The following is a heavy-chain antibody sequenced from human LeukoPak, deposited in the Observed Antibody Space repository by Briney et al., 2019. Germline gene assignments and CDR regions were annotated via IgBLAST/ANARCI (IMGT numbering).Heavy chain of an antibody. Sequence: ASVKVSCKAFGYTFTSYDINWVRQATGQGLEWMGWMNPNSGNTGYAQKFQGRVTMTRNTSISTAYMELSSLRSEDTAVYYCARGRTYYDILTGRSGGWFDPWGQGTLVTVSS. CDR2: MNPNSGNT. J-gene: IGHJ5*02. CDR1: GYTFTSYD. V-gene: IGHV1-8*01. D-gene: IGHD3-9*01. CDR3: ARGRTYYDILTGRSGGWFDP.